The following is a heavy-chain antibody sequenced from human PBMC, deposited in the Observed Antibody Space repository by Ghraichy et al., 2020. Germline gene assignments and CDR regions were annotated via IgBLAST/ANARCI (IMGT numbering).Heavy chain of an antibody. D-gene: IGHD3-3*01. CDR2: IYYSGST. J-gene: IGHJ4*02. V-gene: IGHV4-39*01. Sequence: SETLSLTCTVSGGSISSSSYYWGWIRQPPGKGLEWIGSIYYSGSTYYNPSLKSRVTISVDTSKNQFSLKLSSVTAADTAVYYCARHMKGHTIFGVVMQFDYWGQGTLVTVSS. CDR1: GGSISSSSYY. CDR3: ARHMKGHTIFGVVMQFDY.